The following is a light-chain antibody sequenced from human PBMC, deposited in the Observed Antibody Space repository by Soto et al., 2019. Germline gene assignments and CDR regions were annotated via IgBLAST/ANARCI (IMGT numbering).Light chain of an antibody. CDR1: GSDVGGYNF. Sequence: QSVLTQPASVSGSPGQSITISCTGTGSDVGGYNFVSWYQQHPGKAPKLMIYEVTNRPSGVSYRFSGSKSGNTASLTISGLQAEDEADYYCSSYTTRSTLVFGGGTKVTVL. CDR2: EVT. V-gene: IGLV2-14*01. CDR3: SSYTTRSTLV. J-gene: IGLJ2*01.